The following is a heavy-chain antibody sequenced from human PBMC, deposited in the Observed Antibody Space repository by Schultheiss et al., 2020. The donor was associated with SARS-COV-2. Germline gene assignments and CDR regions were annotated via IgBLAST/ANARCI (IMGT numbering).Heavy chain of an antibody. J-gene: IGHJ5*02. CDR3: ARGDYGDYDWFDP. V-gene: IGHV1-18*04. CDR1: GYTFTSNG. CDR2: INTYNGNT. Sequence: ASVKVSCKASGYTFTSNGISWVRQAPGQALEWMGWINTYNGNTNYAQNLQGRVTMTTDTSTSTAYMELRSLRSDDTAVYYCARGDYGDYDWFDPWGQGTLVTVSS. D-gene: IGHD4-17*01.